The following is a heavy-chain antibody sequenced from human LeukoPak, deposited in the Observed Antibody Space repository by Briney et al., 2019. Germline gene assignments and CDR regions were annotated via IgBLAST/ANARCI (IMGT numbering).Heavy chain of an antibody. Sequence: SGGSLRLSCAASGFSVSSNYMSWVRQAPGKGLEWVSVIYSGGSTYYADSVKGRFTISRDNSKNTLYLQMNSLRAEDTAVYYCAREGQPHDAFDIWGQGTMVTVSS. CDR2: IYSGGST. CDR3: AREGQPHDAFDI. D-gene: IGHD5-18*01. CDR1: GFSVSSNY. V-gene: IGHV3-53*01. J-gene: IGHJ3*02.